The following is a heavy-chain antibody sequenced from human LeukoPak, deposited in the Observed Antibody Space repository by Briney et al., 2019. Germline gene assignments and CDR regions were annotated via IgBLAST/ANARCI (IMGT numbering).Heavy chain of an antibody. Sequence: SQTLSLTCAISGDSVSSNSAAWNWIRQPPSRGLEWLGRTYYRSKWYNDYAVSVKSRITINPDTSKNQFSLQLNSVTPEDTAVYYCARGSGSSIWLFDYWGQGTLVTVSS. CDR1: GDSVSSNSAA. V-gene: IGHV6-1*01. D-gene: IGHD6-13*01. J-gene: IGHJ4*02. CDR3: ARGSGSSIWLFDY. CDR2: TYYRSKWYN.